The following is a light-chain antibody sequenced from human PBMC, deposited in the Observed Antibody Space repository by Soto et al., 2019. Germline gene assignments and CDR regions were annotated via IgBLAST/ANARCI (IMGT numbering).Light chain of an antibody. CDR2: GAS. CDR1: QSVSSN. CDR3: QKYNNWPPLLT. Sequence: EIVMTQSPATLSVSPGERATLSCRASQSVSSNLAWYQQKPGQAPRLLIYGASTRATGIPARFSGSGSGTEFTLTISSLQSEDFAVYYCQKYNNWPPLLTFGGGTNVEIK. V-gene: IGKV3-15*01. J-gene: IGKJ4*01.